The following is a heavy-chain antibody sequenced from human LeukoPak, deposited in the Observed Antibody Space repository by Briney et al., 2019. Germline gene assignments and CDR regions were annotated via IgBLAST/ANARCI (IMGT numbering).Heavy chain of an antibody. CDR1: GGSLSSSY. Sequence: SETLSHTSTVSGGSLSSSYWSAIRRPPGKRLEYIGYISYSETTSYNPSLMSRVTISLDTSKNQFSLKLSSVTAADTAVYYCARDKGLPQTFDIWGQGTMVTVSS. D-gene: IGHD5/OR15-5a*01. CDR3: ARDKGLPQTFDI. CDR2: ISYSETT. V-gene: IGHV4-59*01. J-gene: IGHJ3*02.